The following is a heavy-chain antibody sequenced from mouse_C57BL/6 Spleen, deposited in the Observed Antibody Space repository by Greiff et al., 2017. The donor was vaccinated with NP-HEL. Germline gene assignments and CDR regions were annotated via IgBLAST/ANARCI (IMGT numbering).Heavy chain of an antibody. J-gene: IGHJ3*01. CDR3: ARDGGWLLGFAY. V-gene: IGHV1-42*01. CDR2: INPSTGGT. D-gene: IGHD2-3*01. Sequence: EVQLQQSGPELVKPGASVKISCKASGYSFTGYYMNWVKQSPEKSLEWIGEINPSTGGTTYNQKFKAKATLTVDKSSSTAYMQRKSLTSEDSAVYYCARDGGWLLGFAYWGQGTLVTVSA. CDR1: GYSFTGYY.